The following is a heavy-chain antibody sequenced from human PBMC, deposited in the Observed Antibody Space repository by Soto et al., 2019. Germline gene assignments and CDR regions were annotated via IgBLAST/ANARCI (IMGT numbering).Heavy chain of an antibody. D-gene: IGHD6-6*01. V-gene: IGHV1-46*01. CDR2: VHPKDGST. J-gene: IGHJ4*02. Sequence: SVKVSFRASWYSFTSYYIHWVRQAPGQGLEWMGIVHPKDGSTTYAQKFQDRVTMTRDTSSSSVYMELSSLRSEDSAVYYCTRGTARLDSWGQGTLVTVSS. CDR3: TRGTARLDS. CDR1: WYSFTSYY.